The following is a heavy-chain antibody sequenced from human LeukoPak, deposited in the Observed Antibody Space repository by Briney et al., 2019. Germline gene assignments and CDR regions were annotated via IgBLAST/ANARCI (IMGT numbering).Heavy chain of an antibody. CDR2: ISDSAGST. CDR1: GFTFSSFG. D-gene: IGHD3-10*01. Sequence: GGSLRLSCAASGFTFSSFGMSWVRQAPEKGLEWVSTISDSAGSTYYADSVKGRFTISRDNSKNTLYLHMNSLRAEDTAVYYCAKLGNFASGSYSEWGQGTLVTVSS. J-gene: IGHJ4*02. CDR3: AKLGNFASGSYSE. V-gene: IGHV3-23*01.